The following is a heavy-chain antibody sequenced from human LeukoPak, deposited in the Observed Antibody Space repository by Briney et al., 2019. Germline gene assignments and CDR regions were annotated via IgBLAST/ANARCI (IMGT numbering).Heavy chain of an antibody. Sequence: ASVKVSCKASGGTFSSYAISWVRQAPGQGLEWMGGNIPIFGTANYAQKFQGRATITADESTSTAYMELSSLRSEDTAVYYCARADIVVVPAARYYYYMDVWGKGTTVTVSS. V-gene: IGHV1-69*13. D-gene: IGHD2-2*01. J-gene: IGHJ6*03. CDR2: NIPIFGTA. CDR3: ARADIVVVPAARYYYYMDV. CDR1: GGTFSSYA.